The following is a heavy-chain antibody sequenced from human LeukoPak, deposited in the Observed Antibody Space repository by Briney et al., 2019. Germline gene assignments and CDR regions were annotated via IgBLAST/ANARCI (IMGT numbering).Heavy chain of an antibody. CDR2: ISGSGSSI. J-gene: IGHJ4*02. D-gene: IGHD2-2*01. CDR3: ARDMGYCSSSNCYTYYLDY. CDR1: GFTFSRFE. V-gene: IGHV3-48*03. Sequence: GGSLRLSCVASGFTFSRFEMHWVRQAPGKGLEWVSYISGSGSSIYYADSVKGRFTISRDNAKNSLYLQMNSLRGEDTAVYYCARDMGYCSSSNCYTYYLDYWGQGTLVTVSS.